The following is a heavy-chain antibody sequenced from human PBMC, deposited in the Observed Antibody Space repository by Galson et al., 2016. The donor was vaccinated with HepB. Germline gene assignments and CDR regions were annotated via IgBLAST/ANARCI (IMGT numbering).Heavy chain of an antibody. Sequence: TLSLTCTVSAGTINTHGYFWSWIRQHPGRGLEWIGYISDSGSAYFNPSLKSRTTTSIDTSQNQFSLDLTSVTAADTAVYFCARYGSWTGFDYWGRGTLVTVSS. J-gene: IGHJ4*02. D-gene: IGHD3/OR15-3a*01. CDR1: AGTINTHGYF. CDR3: ARYGSWTGFDY. CDR2: ISDSGSA. V-gene: IGHV4-31*03.